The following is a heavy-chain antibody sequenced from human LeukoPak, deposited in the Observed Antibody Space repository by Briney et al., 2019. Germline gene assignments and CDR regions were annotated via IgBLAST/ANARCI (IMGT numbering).Heavy chain of an antibody. CDR1: GFIFRRYW. V-gene: IGHV3-7*05. Sequence: GSLRLSCAASGFIFRRYWMTWVRQAPGKGLEWVANIKQDGSEKNYLDSVRGRFTISRDDARNSLYPQMDSLRVEDTAVYYCARDKSIPNLDAFDIWGQGTMVTVSS. CDR2: IKQDGSEK. J-gene: IGHJ3*02. CDR3: ARDKSIPNLDAFDI. D-gene: IGHD1-14*01.